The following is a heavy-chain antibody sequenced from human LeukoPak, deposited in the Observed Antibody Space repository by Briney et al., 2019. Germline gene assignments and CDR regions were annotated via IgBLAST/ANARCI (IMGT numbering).Heavy chain of an antibody. V-gene: IGHV3-30*02. D-gene: IGHD3-22*01. CDR2: TRYDGIDK. CDR3: ARSYYYDSSHTVDY. Sequence: GGSLRLSCAASGFSFSSYGMHWVRQAPGKGLEWVAFTRYDGIDKYYADSVRGRFTISRDNSKNTLYLQMNSLRAEDTAVYYCARSYYYDSSHTVDYWGQGTLVTVSS. J-gene: IGHJ4*02. CDR1: GFSFSSYG.